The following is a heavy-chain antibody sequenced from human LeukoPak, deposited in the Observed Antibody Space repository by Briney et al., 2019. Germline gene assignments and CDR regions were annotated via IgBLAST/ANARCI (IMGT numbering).Heavy chain of an antibody. V-gene: IGHV3-30*18. CDR3: AKSTHSSGYDDSFDI. Sequence: GGSLRLSCAASGFTFSTYGIHWVCQAPGKGLEWVAVISYDGSNKYYADSVKGRFTISRDNSKNTLYLQMNSLRAEDTAVYYCAKSTHSSGYDDSFDIWGQGTMVTVSS. D-gene: IGHD3-22*01. CDR2: ISYDGSNK. CDR1: GFTFSTYG. J-gene: IGHJ3*02.